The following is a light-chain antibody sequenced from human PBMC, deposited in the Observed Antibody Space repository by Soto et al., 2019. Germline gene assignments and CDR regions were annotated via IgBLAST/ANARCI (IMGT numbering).Light chain of an antibody. CDR2: DVS. V-gene: IGKV1-5*01. Sequence: IEIGQSPSTLAASCGETVTMTCRSSSKWLAWYQKKPGKAPKLLIYDVSNLERGVPPRFSGSTSGAESTLTITGLQPDDLGTYYCQHTTDFTFGQGTKVDIK. CDR3: QHTTDFT. J-gene: IGKJ2*01. CDR1: SSSKW.